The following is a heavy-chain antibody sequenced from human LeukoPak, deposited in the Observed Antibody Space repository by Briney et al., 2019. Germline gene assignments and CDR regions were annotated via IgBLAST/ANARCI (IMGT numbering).Heavy chain of an antibody. V-gene: IGHV4-39*07. CDR3: ARDYLGGNPDAFDI. CDR1: GGSISSSRYY. J-gene: IGHJ3*02. D-gene: IGHD4-23*01. Sequence: SETLSLTCTVSGGSISSSRYYWGWIRQPPGKGLEWIGSIHYSGSTYYNPSLKSRVTVSVDTSENQFSLKLSSVTAADTAVYYCARDYLGGNPDAFDIWGQGTMVTVSS. CDR2: IHYSGST.